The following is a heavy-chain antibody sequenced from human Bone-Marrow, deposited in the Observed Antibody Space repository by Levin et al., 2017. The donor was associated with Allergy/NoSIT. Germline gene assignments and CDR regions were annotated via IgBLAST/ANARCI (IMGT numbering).Heavy chain of an antibody. D-gene: IGHD3-22*01. CDR2: IYPGDSDT. Sequence: ASVKVSCKGSGYSFTSYWIGWVRQMPGKGLEWMGIIYPGDSDTRYSPSFQGQVTISADKSISTAYLQWSSLKASDTAMYYCARGYYYDSSGYYCGFDYWGQGTLVTVSS. J-gene: IGHJ4*02. CDR1: GYSFTSYW. V-gene: IGHV5-51*01. CDR3: ARGYYYDSSGYYCGFDY.